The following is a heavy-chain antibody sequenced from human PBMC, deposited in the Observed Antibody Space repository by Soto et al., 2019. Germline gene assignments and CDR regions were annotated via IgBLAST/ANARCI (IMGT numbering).Heavy chain of an antibody. D-gene: IGHD5-12*01. Sequence: QVQVVESGGGVVQPGRSLTLSCAVSGFTFSTYGMHWVRQAPGKGLEWVAIISYDGSNKYYADSVMGRFAISRDNSKNTLFLQLNSLRPEDTAVYYCAKDIHAGRGGYHYGADYWGQGTQVTVSS. CDR3: AKDIHAGRGGYHYGADY. CDR1: GFTFSTYG. V-gene: IGHV3-30*18. CDR2: ISYDGSNK. J-gene: IGHJ4*02.